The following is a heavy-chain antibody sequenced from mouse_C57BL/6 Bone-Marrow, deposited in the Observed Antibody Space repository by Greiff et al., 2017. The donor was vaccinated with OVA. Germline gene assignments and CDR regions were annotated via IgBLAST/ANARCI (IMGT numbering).Heavy chain of an antibody. V-gene: IGHV2-9*01. CDR2: IRGGGST. Sequence: VKLVESGPGLVAPSPSLSITCTVSGFSLTSYGVHWVRQPPGKGLEWLGVIRGGGSTNYYSALMSGLCISKDNSKSQVFLKMNSLQTDDTAMYYCAVFSYYGNYSDAYWGQGTMVTVSA. D-gene: IGHD2-1*01. CDR3: AVFSYYGNYSDAY. CDR1: GFSLTSYG. J-gene: IGHJ3*01.